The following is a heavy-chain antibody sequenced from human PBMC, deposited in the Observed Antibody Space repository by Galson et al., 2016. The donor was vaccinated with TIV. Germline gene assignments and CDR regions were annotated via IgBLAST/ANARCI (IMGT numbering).Heavy chain of an antibody. D-gene: IGHD3-10*01. CDR3: ARDPRHYYGRFDY. J-gene: IGHJ4*02. CDR1: GYTFSNFA. V-gene: IGHV1-18*01. Sequence: SVKVSCKASGYTFSNFAITWVRQAPGQGLEWMGYMSAYSGASNYAQEFQGRVTITTDTSTSTAYMELRSLTSDDTAMYYCARDPRHYYGRFDYWGQGTLVTVSS. CDR2: MSAYSGAS.